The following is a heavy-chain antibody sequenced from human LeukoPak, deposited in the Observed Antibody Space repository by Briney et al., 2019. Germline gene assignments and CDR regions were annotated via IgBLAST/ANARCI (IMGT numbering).Heavy chain of an antibody. CDR2: ISYDGITT. J-gene: IGHJ3*02. CDR3: VSSRPWELLSAFQM. V-gene: IGHV3-30*03. Sequence: GGSLRLSCAASGFTFRTSGMNWVRQAPGKGLECVALISYDGITTYYADSVKGRFTISTDTSKNTLFLQMNSLISEDTAVYYCVSSRPWELLSAFQMWGQGTLVTVSS. D-gene: IGHD1-26*01. CDR1: GFTFRTSG.